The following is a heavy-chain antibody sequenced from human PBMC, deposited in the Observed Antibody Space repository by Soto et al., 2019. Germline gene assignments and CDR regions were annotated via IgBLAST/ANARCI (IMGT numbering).Heavy chain of an antibody. CDR1: GFTFTSSG. J-gene: IGHJ5*02. V-gene: IGHV1-58*01. Sequence: ASGKVSCKASGFTFTSSGVQWGRQARGQRLEWIGWSVGGSGNTNYAQKSKEDVTLTRDMSTSTAYMELSSLRYEDTAVYYCAPGAIYNWFVPWGQGTLVTVS. CDR3: APGAIYNWFVP. CDR2: SVGGSGNT.